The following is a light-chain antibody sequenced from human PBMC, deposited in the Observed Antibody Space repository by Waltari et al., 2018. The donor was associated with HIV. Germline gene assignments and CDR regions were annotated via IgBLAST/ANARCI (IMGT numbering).Light chain of an antibody. CDR1: SGHSNYA. J-gene: IGLJ3*02. Sequence: QLILTQSPSASASLGAAVKLTRILSSGHSNYALAWHQHQPETGPRFLMKLNSDGSHSKGDGIPDRFSGSSSGAERYLTISSLQSEDEADYYCQTWDTGPWVFGGGTKLTVL. CDR3: QTWDTGPWV. CDR2: LNSDGSH. V-gene: IGLV4-69*02.